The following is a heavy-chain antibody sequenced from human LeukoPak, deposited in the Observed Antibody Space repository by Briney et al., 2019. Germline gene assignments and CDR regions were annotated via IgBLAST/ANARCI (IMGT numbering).Heavy chain of an antibody. CDR2: IIHSGST. J-gene: IGHJ4*02. CDR1: GGSLSNNY. V-gene: IGHV4-34*01. Sequence: PSETLSLTCAVSGGSLSNNYWSWIRQPPGRGLDWIGEIIHSGSTNYNPSLKSRVTISVDTSMNQVSLKLHSVTAADTAVYYCARGRYDFWSGYYGFWGQGTLVTVFS. D-gene: IGHD3-3*01. CDR3: ARGRYDFWSGYYGF.